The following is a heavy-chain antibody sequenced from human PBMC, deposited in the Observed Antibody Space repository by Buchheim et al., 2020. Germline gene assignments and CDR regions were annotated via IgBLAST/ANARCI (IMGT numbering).Heavy chain of an antibody. J-gene: IGHJ4*02. V-gene: IGHV3-7*01. CDR3: AREDWATYNNGWRVIDY. CDR2: IKKDESAK. Sequence: VQLVESGGGLVQPGGSLRLSCLASGFIFSNDWMGWVRQAPGKGLEWVADIKKDESAKYYVDSVKGRFTISRGNAKNSVYLQMNSLRTEDTAVYYCAREDWATYNNGWRVIDYWGQGIL. CDR1: GFIFSNDW. D-gene: IGHD6-19*01.